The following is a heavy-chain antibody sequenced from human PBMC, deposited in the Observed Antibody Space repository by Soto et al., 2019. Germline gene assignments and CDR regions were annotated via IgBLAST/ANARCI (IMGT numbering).Heavy chain of an antibody. CDR1: GFLSSNYA. CDR2: IRDSGVNT. D-gene: IGHD3-16*01. V-gene: IGHV3-23*01. J-gene: IGHJ4*02. Sequence: EVQLLESGGDLVHPGESLRLSCAASGFLSSNYAMGWVRQAPGTGLEWVSGIRDSGVNTYYADSVKGRFTISRDNSKNALYREMKSLRAGDPAVYYGIKEARGHSYARLWGRGTPVTVSS. CDR3: IKEARGHSYARL.